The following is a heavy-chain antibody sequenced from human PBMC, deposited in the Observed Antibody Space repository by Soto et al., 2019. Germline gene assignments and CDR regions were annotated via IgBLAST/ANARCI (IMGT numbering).Heavy chain of an antibody. CDR3: AREGGDIVVVPAARYYYYYGMDV. V-gene: IGHV1-69*06. J-gene: IGHJ6*02. CDR2: IIPIFGTA. D-gene: IGHD2-2*01. Sequence: VQLVQSRGEVKKPGSSVKVSCKASGGTFSSYAITWVRQAPGQGLEWMGGIIPIFGTANYAQKFQGRVTITADKTTSTAYMELSSLRSEDTAVYYCAREGGDIVVVPAARYYYYYGMDVWGQGTTVTVSS. CDR1: GGTFSSYA.